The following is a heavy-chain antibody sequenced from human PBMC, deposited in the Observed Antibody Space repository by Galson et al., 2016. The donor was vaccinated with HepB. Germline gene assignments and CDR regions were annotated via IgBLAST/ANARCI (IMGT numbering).Heavy chain of an antibody. J-gene: IGHJ5*02. D-gene: IGHD3/OR15-3a*01. Sequence: SLRLSCAVSGFTSKKDWMSWVRQAPGKGLEWVANIKPDGREAYYVDSVKGRFTVSRDNAKNSLYLQMNSLRVEDTAVYYCARGTWTREAWGQGTLVTVPS. CDR3: ARGTWTREA. CDR1: GFTSKKDW. CDR2: IKPDGREA. V-gene: IGHV3-7*03.